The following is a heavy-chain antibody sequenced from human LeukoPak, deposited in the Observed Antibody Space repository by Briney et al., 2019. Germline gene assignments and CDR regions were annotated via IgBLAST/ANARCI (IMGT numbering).Heavy chain of an antibody. V-gene: IGHV3-23*01. D-gene: IGHD2-15*01. J-gene: IGHJ6*03. Sequence: GGSLRLSGAASGFTFSSYAMSWVRQAPGNGLEWVSAISGSGGSTYYADSGKGRFTSARDNSKNTLYLQMNSLRAEDTAVYYCAKAGIFYYYYMDVWGKGTTVTVSS. CDR3: AKAGIFYYYYMDV. CDR2: ISGSGGST. CDR1: GFTFSSYA.